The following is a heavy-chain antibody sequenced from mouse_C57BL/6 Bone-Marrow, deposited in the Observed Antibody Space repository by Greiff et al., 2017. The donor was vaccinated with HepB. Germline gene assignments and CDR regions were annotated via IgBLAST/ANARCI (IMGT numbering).Heavy chain of an antibody. CDR2: IDPSDSYT. D-gene: IGHD3-2*02. J-gene: IGHJ2*01. CDR3: AREETAQASYYFDY. Sequence: VQLQQPGAELVMPGASVKLSCKASGYTFTSHWMHWVKQRPGQGLEWIGEIDPSDSYTNYNQKFKGKSTLTVDKSSSTAYMQLSSLTSEDSAVYYCAREETAQASYYFDYWGQGTTLTVSS. CDR1: GYTFTSHW. V-gene: IGHV1-69*01.